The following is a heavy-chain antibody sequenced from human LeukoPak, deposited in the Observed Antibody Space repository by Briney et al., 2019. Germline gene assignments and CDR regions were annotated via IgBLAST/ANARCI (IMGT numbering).Heavy chain of an antibody. V-gene: IGHV4-34*01. Sequence: PSETLSLTCAVYGGSFSGYYWSWIRQPPGKGLEWIGEINHSGSTNYNPSLKSRVTISVDTSKNQFSLTLSSVTAPDTAVYYCAGGSSSWYWGYWGQGTLVTVSS. CDR3: AGGSSSWYWGY. D-gene: IGHD6-13*01. CDR2: INHSGST. CDR1: GGSFSGYY. J-gene: IGHJ4*02.